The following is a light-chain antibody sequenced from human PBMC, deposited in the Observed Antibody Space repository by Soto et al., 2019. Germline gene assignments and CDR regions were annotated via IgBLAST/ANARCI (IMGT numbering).Light chain of an antibody. J-gene: IGLJ2*01. Sequence: QSALTQPPSASGSPGQSVTFSCTGTSSDVGGYNYVSWYQHHPGKAPKLMIYEVSKRPSGVPDRFSGSKSGNTASLTVSGLHAEDEADFYCSSYAGSNKVLFGGGTELTVL. CDR2: EVS. V-gene: IGLV2-8*01. CDR1: SSDVGGYNY. CDR3: SSYAGSNKVL.